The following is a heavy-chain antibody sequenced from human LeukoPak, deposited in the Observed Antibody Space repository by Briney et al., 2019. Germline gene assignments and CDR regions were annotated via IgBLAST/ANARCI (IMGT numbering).Heavy chain of an antibody. V-gene: IGHV1-69*13. J-gene: IGHJ6*02. CDR3: TTRACHAGGCSSSYYGLHF. D-gene: IGHD2-15*01. CDR2: IIPIFGTA. Sequence: GASVKVSCKASGNSISNYAVSWVRQAPGQGFEWMGGIIPIFGTADYARKFQGRVTITADQSTSTTYMALSSLKSEDTATYYCTTRACHAGGCSSSYYGLHFWGQGTTVSVSS. CDR1: GNSISNYA.